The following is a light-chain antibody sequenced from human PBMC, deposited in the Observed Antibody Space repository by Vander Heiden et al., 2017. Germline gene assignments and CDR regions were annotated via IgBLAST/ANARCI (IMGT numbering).Light chain of an antibody. J-gene: IGLJ2*01. CDR2: EVS. CDR3: SSYAGSNNVV. CDR1: SSDVGGYNY. Sequence: QSALPPPPSPSGSPGQSVTISCTGTSSDVGGYNYVSWYQQHPGKAPKLMIYEVSKRPSGVPDRFSGSKSGNTASLTVSGLQAEDEADYYCSSYAGSNNVVFGGGTKLTVL. V-gene: IGLV2-8*01.